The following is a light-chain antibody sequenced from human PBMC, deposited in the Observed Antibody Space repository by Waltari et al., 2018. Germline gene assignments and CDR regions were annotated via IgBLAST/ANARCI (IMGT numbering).Light chain of an antibody. CDR1: QSVSSN. V-gene: IGKV3-15*01. J-gene: IGKJ1*01. CDR2: GAS. Sequence: EIVMTQSPVTLSVSPGERATLSCRASQSVSSNLAWYQEKPGQAPRLLIYGASTRATGIPARFSGSGSGREFTLTISSLQSEDFAVYYCQQYYNWPRTFGQGTKVEIK. CDR3: QQYYNWPRT.